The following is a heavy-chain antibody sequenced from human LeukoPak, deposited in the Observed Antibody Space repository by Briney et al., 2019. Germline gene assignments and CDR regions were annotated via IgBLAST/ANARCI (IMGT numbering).Heavy chain of an antibody. J-gene: IGHJ4*02. CDR3: AKVGYSYGYPFDY. V-gene: IGHV3-9*01. D-gene: IGHD5-18*01. CDR1: GFTFSSYA. CDR2: ISWNSGSI. Sequence: GGSLRLSCAASGFTFSSYAMSWVRQAPGKGLEWVSGISWNSGSIGYADSVKGRFTISRDNTKNSLYLQMNSLRAEDTALYYCAKVGYSYGYPFDYWGQGTLVTVSS.